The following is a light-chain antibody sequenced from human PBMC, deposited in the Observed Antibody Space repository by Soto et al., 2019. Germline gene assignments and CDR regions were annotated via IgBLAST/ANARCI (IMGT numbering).Light chain of an antibody. Sequence: ETVMTQSPATLSVSPGERATLSCRASQSISTNLAWYQQKPGQAPRLLIYATSTRATGIPARFSGSGSGTEFTLTISSLQSEDSAVYYCQQRHMWPITFGQGTRLEIK. CDR2: ATS. V-gene: IGKV3-15*01. CDR1: QSISTN. J-gene: IGKJ5*01. CDR3: QQRHMWPIT.